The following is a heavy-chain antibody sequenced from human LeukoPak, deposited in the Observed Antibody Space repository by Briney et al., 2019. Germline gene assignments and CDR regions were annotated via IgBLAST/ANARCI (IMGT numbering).Heavy chain of an antibody. CDR3: ARDHTTVTTSEGPTLVE. Sequence: SETLSLTCTVSGGSISSYCWSWIWQPPGKGLEWIGYIYYSGSTNYNPSLKSRVTISVDTSKNQFSLKLSSVTAADTAVYYCARDHTTVTTSEGPTLVEWGQGTLVTVSS. CDR1: GGSISSYC. J-gene: IGHJ4*02. CDR2: IYYSGST. V-gene: IGHV4-59*01. D-gene: IGHD4-17*01.